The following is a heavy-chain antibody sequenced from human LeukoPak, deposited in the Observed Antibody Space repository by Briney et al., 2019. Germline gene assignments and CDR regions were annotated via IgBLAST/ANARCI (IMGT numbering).Heavy chain of an antibody. CDR2: IYTSGST. CDR3: ARDGHSDTSRALDY. D-gene: IGHD5-12*01. V-gene: IGHV4-4*07. Sequence: SETLSLTCTVSGGSIGSYYWSWIRQPAGKGLEWIGRIYTSGSTNYNPSLKSRVTMSVDTSKNHFSLNLSSVTAADTAVYYCARDGHSDTSRALDYWGQGTLVTVSS. CDR1: GGSIGSYY. J-gene: IGHJ4*02.